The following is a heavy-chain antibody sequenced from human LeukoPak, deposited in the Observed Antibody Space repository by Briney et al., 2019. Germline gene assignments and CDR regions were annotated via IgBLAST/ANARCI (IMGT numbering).Heavy chain of an antibody. J-gene: IGHJ4*02. CDR3: ARQAGAIRFDY. Sequence: SETLSLTCTVSGGSISSYYWSWIRQPPGKGLESIGYIYYSGSTYYNPSLKSRVTISIDTSKNQFSLKLSSVTAADTAVYYCARQAGAIRFDYWGQGTLVTVSS. V-gene: IGHV4-59*13. CDR1: GGSISSYY. CDR2: IYYSGST. D-gene: IGHD3-10*01.